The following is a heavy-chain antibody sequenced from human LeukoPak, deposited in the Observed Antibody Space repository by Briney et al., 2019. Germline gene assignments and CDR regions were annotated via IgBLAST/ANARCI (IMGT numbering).Heavy chain of an antibody. V-gene: IGHV3-49*04. J-gene: IGHJ4*02. Sequence: GRSLRLSCAASGFTFSSYRMNWVRQAPGKGLEWVGFIRSKAYGGTTEYAASVKGRFTISRDDSKSIAYLQMNSLKTEDTAVYYCTRGTAAGAYFDYWGQGALVTVSS. CDR1: GFTFSSYR. CDR2: IRSKAYGGTT. CDR3: TRGTAAGAYFDY. D-gene: IGHD6-13*01.